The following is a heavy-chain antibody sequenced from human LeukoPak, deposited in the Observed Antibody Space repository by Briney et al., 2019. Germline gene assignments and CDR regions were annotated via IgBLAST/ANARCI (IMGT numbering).Heavy chain of an antibody. CDR2: IYYTGTT. Sequence: SETLSLTCTVSGDSLFGNTYYWGWLRQPPGKELEWIASIYYTGTTSYNPSLKSRVTMSVDTSQNQFSLRLSSVTAADTAVYYCVRNPGGKYYFDYWGQGTLVSASS. CDR3: VRNPGGKYYFDY. CDR1: GDSLFGNTYY. J-gene: IGHJ4*02. V-gene: IGHV4-39*07.